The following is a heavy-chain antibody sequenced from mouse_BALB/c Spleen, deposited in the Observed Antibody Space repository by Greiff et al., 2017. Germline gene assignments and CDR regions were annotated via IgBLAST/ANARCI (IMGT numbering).Heavy chain of an antibody. J-gene: IGHJ1*01. CDR1: GFSLTSYG. Sequence: QVQLKESGPGLVQPSQSLSITCTVSGFSLTSYGVHWVRQSPGKGLEWLGVIWSGGSTDYNAAFISRLSISKDNSKSQVFFKMNSLQANDTAIYYCASDGSKPYWYFDVWGAGTTVTVSS. CDR2: IWSGGST. D-gene: IGHD1-1*01. CDR3: ASDGSKPYWYFDV. V-gene: IGHV2-2*02.